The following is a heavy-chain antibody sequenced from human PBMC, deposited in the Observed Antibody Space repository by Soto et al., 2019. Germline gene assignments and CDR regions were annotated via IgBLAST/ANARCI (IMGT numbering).Heavy chain of an antibody. CDR2: INAGNGNT. D-gene: IGHD3-10*01. CDR1: GYTFSNYG. Sequence: GASVKVSCKASGYTFSNYGIHWVRQAPGQRLEWIGLINAGNGNTKYSQKFQGRVTLTRDTSASTAYMELSSLRSEDTAVYYCASCPQNCISSGPCCLFFDYWGQGTLVPVSS. J-gene: IGHJ4*02. CDR3: ASCPQNCISSGPCCLFFDY. V-gene: IGHV1-3*01.